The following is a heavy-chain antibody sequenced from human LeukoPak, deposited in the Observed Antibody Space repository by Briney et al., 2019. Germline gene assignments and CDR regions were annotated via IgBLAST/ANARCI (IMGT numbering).Heavy chain of an antibody. V-gene: IGHV4-39*07. CDR2: IYYSGST. D-gene: IGHD6-6*01. CDR3: ARVEYSRPTYYYYYYMDV. Sequence: PSETLSLTCTVSGGSISSSSYYWGWIRQPPGKGLEWIGGIYYSGSTYYNPSLKSRVTISVDTSKNQFSLKLSSVTAADTAVYYCARVEYSRPTYYYYYYMDVWGKGTTVTVSS. CDR1: GGSISSSSYY. J-gene: IGHJ6*03.